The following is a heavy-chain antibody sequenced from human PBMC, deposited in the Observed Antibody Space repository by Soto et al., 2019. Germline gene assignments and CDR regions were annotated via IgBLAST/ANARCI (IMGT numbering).Heavy chain of an antibody. D-gene: IGHD1-7*01. CDR3: ATGDGTTALEY. CDR2: IGDSGAST. Sequence: EVQLLESGGGLVQPGGSLRLSCAVSGFTFINYGMSCVRQAPGKGLEWVSGIGDSGASTYYADSVKGRFTISRDNSKNTLYLQMNSLRAEDTAIYYCATGDGTTALEYWGQGTLVTVSS. J-gene: IGHJ4*02. V-gene: IGHV3-23*01. CDR1: GFTFINYG.